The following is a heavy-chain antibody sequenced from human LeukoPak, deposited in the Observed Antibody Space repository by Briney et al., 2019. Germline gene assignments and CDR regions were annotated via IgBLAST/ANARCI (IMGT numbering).Heavy chain of an antibody. CDR3: ARLKLLWSNYFDY. Sequence: GGSLRLSCAASELTFGDYCMTWVRQGPGKGLEWVATITKDGAEKYYVDSVKGRFTISRDNAENSLYLHMSSLRAEDTAVYYCARLKLLWSNYFDYWGQGTLVTVSS. CDR1: ELTFGDYC. V-gene: IGHV3-7*01. D-gene: IGHD2-2*01. CDR2: ITKDGAEK. J-gene: IGHJ4*02.